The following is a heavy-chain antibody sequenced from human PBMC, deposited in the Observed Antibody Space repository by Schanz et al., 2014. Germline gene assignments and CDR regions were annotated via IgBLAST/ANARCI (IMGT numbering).Heavy chain of an antibody. J-gene: IGHJ4*02. CDR3: ARDLRNSRPSYYDH. Sequence: EVQLVESGGGLVQPGGSLRLCCVASGFTFSRYWMTWVRQAPGKGLEWVANIKQDGSAKNYVDSVKGRFTISRDNAKNSLYLQMDALRAEDTAVYYCARDLRNSRPSYYDHWGQGTLVTVSA. CDR1: GFTFSRYW. V-gene: IGHV3-7*01. D-gene: IGHD6-13*01. CDR2: IKQDGSAK.